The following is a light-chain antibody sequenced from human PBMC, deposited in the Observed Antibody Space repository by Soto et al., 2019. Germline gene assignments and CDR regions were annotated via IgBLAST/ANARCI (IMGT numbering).Light chain of an antibody. CDR1: QSISSY. CDR3: QQGYSTPWT. CDR2: AAS. Sequence: IQLTQSPSSMFGSVGNRVTSTSRASQSISSYLHWYQQKPGKAPKLLIYAASNLQSGVPSRFSASGSGTDFTLTLNSLQPEDFATYYCQQGYSTPWTVGQGTKV. J-gene: IGKJ1*01. V-gene: IGKV1-39*01.